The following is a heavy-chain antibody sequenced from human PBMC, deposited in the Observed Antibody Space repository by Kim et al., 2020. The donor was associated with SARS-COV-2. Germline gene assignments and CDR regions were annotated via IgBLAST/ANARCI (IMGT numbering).Heavy chain of an antibody. CDR2: IYYSGST. CDR3: ASDVRVVRVVIIDSWFGP. D-gene: IGHD3-10*01. V-gene: IGHV4-31*03. J-gene: IGHJ5*02. CDR1: GGSISSGGYY. Sequence: SETLSLTCTVSGGSISSGGYYWSWIRQHPGKGLEWIGYIYYSGSTYYNPSLKSRVSISVDTSKNQFSLKLSSGTAADTAVYYCASDVRVVRVVIIDSWFGPWGQRTLVTVSS.